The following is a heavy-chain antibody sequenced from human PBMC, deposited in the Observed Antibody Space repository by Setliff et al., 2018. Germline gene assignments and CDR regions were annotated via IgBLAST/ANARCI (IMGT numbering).Heavy chain of an antibody. CDR1: GGTFSSYA. CDR2: IIPIFGTA. D-gene: IGHD3-3*01. V-gene: IGHV1-69*13. CDR3: ARGYRGYYNFWSGSQGATWFDP. J-gene: IGHJ5*02. Sequence: SVKVSCKASGGTFSSYAISWVRQAPGQGLEWMGGIIPIFGTANYAQKFQGRVTITADESTSTAYMELSSLRSEDTAVYYCARGYRGYYNFWSGSQGATWFDPWGQGTLVTVSS.